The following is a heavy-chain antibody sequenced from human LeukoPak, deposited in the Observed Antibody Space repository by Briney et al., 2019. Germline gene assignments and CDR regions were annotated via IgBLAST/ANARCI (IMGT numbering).Heavy chain of an antibody. Sequence: PGRSLRLSCAASGFTFDDYAMYWVRQAPGKGLEWVSGISWNSGSIGYADSVKGRFTISRDNAKNSLYLQMNSLRAEDTALYYCAKDSHRYCSSTSCSPFDYWGQGTLVTVSS. CDR3: AKDSHRYCSSTSCSPFDY. CDR1: GFTFDDYA. D-gene: IGHD2-2*01. CDR2: ISWNSGSI. J-gene: IGHJ4*02. V-gene: IGHV3-9*01.